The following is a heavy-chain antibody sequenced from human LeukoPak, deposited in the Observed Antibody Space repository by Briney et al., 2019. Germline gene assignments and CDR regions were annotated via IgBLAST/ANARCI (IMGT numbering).Heavy chain of an antibody. D-gene: IGHD3-3*01. J-gene: IGHJ4*02. CDR2: INHSGST. CDR1: GGSFSGYY. CDR3: ARAPFGITIFGVVKELYYFDY. Sequence: SETLSLTCAVSGGSFSGYYWSWIRQPPGKGLEWVGEINHSGSTTYHPSLKSRATISVATSTTQFSLKLSSVTAADTAVYYCARAPFGITIFGVVKELYYFDYWGQGTLVTVSS. V-gene: IGHV4-34*01.